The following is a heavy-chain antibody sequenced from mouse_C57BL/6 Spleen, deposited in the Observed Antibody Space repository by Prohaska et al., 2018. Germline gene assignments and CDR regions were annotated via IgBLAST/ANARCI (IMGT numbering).Heavy chain of an antibody. CDR3: AKGSNDVD. V-gene: IGHV1-26*01. J-gene: IGHJ2*01. CDR2: INPNNGGT. Sequence: LKISCKASGYTFTDYYMNWVKQSHGKSLEWIGDINPNNGGTSYNQKFKGKATLTVDKSSSTAYMELRSLTSEDSAVYYCAKGSNDVDWGQGTTLTVSS. CDR1: GYTFTDYY. D-gene: IGHD2-12*01.